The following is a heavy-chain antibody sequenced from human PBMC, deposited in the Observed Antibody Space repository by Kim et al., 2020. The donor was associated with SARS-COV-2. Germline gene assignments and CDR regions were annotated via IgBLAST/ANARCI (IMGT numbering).Heavy chain of an antibody. J-gene: IGHJ5*02. CDR2: IYYSGST. D-gene: IGHD3-10*01. Sequence: SETLSLTCTVSGGSISNYYWSWIRQPPGKGLEWIGYIYYSGSTNYNPSLKSRVTISVDTSKNQFSLKLISVSAADTAVYYCARLSGGNWFDPWGQGALVT. CDR3: ARLSGGNWFDP. CDR1: GGSISNYY. V-gene: IGHV4-59*13.